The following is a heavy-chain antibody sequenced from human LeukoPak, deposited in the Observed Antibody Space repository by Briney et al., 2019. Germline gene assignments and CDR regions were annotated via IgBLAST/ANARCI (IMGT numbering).Heavy chain of an antibody. D-gene: IGHD3-3*01. CDR1: GGSLSGYY. CDR3: ATQNYDFWSGYLDY. Sequence: PSETLSLTCAVYGGSLSGYYWSWIRQSPGKGLEWIGEISQTGNTNYNPSLKSRVTISVDMSKNQFSLKVTSVTAADTAVYYCATQNYDFWSGYLDYWGQGSLVTVSS. J-gene: IGHJ4*02. V-gene: IGHV4-34*01. CDR2: ISQTGNT.